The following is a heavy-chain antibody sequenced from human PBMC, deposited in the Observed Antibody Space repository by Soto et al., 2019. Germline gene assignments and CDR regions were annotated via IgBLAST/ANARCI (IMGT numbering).Heavy chain of an antibody. CDR3: ARSGYSYGHTTWAVAFDY. CDR1: GGTFSSYA. CDR2: IIPIFGTA. J-gene: IGHJ4*02. V-gene: IGHV1-69*13. D-gene: IGHD5-18*01. Sequence: ASVKVSCKASGGTFSSYAISWVRQAPGQGLEWMGGIIPIFGTANYAQKFQGRVTITADESTSTANMELSSLRSEDTAVYYCARSGYSYGHTTWAVAFDYWGQGTLVTVSS.